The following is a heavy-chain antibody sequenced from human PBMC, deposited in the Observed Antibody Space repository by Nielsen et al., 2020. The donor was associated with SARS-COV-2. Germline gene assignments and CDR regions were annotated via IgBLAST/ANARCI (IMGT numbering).Heavy chain of an antibody. J-gene: IGHJ4*02. Sequence: GESLKISCAASGFTFSSYAMNWVRQAPGKGLEWVSAISATGGSTYYADSVKGRFTISRDNSKNTLYLQMNSLRAEDTAVYYCAKSRVLSHTAMVPFDYWGQGTLVTVSS. D-gene: IGHD5-18*01. CDR1: GFTFSSYA. V-gene: IGHV3-23*01. CDR3: AKSRVLSHTAMVPFDY. CDR2: ISATGGST.